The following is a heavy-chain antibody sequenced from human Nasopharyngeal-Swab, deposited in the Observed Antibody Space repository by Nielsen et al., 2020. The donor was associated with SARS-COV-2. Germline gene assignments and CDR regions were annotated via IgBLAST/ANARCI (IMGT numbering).Heavy chain of an antibody. CDR1: GFSLSTSGMC. V-gene: IGHV2-70*11. CDR2: IDWDDDK. J-gene: IGHJ6*03. D-gene: IGHD6-13*01. Sequence: SGPTLVKPTQTLTLTCTFSGFSLSTSGMCVSWIRQPPGKALEWLARIDWDDDKYYSTSLKTRLTISKDTSKNQVVLTMTNMDPVDTATYYCARIPGIAAAGTGYMDVGGKGTTVTVSS. CDR3: ARIPGIAAAGTGYMDV.